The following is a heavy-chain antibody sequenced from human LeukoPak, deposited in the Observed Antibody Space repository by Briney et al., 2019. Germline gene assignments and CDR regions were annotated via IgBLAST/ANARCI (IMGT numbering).Heavy chain of an antibody. CDR2: INHSGST. J-gene: IGHJ4*02. D-gene: IGHD4-4*01. CDR3: ARGGYSNYVLVFDY. CDR1: GGSFSGYY. Sequence: PSETLSLTCAVYGGSFSGYYWSWIRQPPGKGLEWIGEINHSGSTNYNPSLKSRVTISVDTSKNQFSLKLSSVTAADTAVYYCARGGYSNYVLVFDYWGQGTLVTVSS. V-gene: IGHV4-34*01.